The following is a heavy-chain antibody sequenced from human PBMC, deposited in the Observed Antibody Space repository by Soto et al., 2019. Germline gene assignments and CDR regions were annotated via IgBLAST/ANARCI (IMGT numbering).Heavy chain of an antibody. Sequence: QVQLVESGGGLVKPGGSLRLSCAASGFTFSAYYMSWIRQAPGKGLEWVSYISGGSGDTNYADSVKGRATISRDNAKNSLYLQMSSLRVEDTAMYYCARGDRIADNWGQGTLVTVSS. CDR1: GFTFSAYY. V-gene: IGHV3-11*06. CDR2: ISGGSGDT. CDR3: ARGDRIADN. D-gene: IGHD2-21*01. J-gene: IGHJ4*02.